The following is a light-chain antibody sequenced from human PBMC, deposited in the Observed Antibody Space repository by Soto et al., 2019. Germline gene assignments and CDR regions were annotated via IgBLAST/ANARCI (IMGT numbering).Light chain of an antibody. CDR2: EVT. Sequence: QSALTQPASVSGSPGQSITISCTGTSSDVGGYNYVSWYQQHPGKAPKLMIYEVTNRHSGVSNRFSGSKSGNTASLTISGLQAEDEADYYCSSYTRSSTHWVFGGGTKLTVL. CDR1: SSDVGGYNY. V-gene: IGLV2-14*01. J-gene: IGLJ3*02. CDR3: SSYTRSSTHWV.